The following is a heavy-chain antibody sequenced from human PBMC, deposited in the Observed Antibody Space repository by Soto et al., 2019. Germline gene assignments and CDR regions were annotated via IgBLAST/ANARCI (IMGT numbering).Heavy chain of an antibody. V-gene: IGHV4-30-4*01. CDR1: GASVTSDDYY. Sequence: PSETLSLTCSVSGASVTSDDYYWGWIRQPPGKGLEWIGYIYHSGSTYYNPSLKSRVSISIDTSQNQFSLKLTSLTAADTAVYYCARDPIFYYASSGYGGSYFDYWGQGSRVTVSS. D-gene: IGHD3-22*01. CDR2: IYHSGST. J-gene: IGHJ4*02. CDR3: ARDPIFYYASSGYGGSYFDY.